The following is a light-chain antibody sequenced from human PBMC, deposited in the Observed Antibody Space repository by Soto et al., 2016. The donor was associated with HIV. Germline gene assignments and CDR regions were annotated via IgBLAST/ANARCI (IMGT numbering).Light chain of an antibody. CDR2: QDT. Sequence: SYELTQSPSVSVSPGQTASITCSGDNLGDKFACWYQQKPGQSPVLVIYQDTKRPSGIPERSSGSNSGNTATLTISGTQPMDEADYYCQAWDSSTVVFGGGTKLTVL. J-gene: IGLJ3*02. CDR3: QAWDSSTVV. CDR1: NLGDKF. V-gene: IGLV3-1*01.